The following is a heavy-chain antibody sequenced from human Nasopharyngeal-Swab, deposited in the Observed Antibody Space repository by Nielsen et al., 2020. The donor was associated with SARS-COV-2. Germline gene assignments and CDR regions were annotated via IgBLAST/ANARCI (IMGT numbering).Heavy chain of an antibody. CDR3: TTDFYFDY. CDR2: IGVKDHNYAT. V-gene: IGHV3-73*01. CDR1: GFIFSASA. J-gene: IGHJ4*02. Sequence: GESLNISCAASGFIFSASAIHWVRHAFGKGLEWVGRIGVKDHNYATTYVASVQSRFIISRDDSKNTAFLQMDSLKTEDTALYYCTTDFYFDYWGQGTLVTVSS.